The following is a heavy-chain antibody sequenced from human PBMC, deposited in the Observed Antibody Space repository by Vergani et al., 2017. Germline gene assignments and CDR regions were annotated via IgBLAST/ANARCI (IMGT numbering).Heavy chain of an antibody. J-gene: IGHJ4*02. V-gene: IGHV1-2*02. CDR2: INPHNGVT. D-gene: IGHD5-18*01. CDR1: GYTFTDYY. Sequence: QVQLVQSGAAVKKPGASVKVSCKASGYTFTDYYMHWVRQAPGQGLEWMGWINPHNGVTNYAQKFQGRVNMTRDTSISTASMELNRLRSDDTAVYYCARVAFTALALVSFDYWGQGTLVTVSS. CDR3: ARVAFTALALVSFDY.